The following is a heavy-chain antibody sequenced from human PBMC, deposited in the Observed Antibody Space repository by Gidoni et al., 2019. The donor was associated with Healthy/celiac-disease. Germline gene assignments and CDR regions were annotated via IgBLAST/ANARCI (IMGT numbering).Heavy chain of an antibody. J-gene: IGHJ5*02. D-gene: IGHD2-2*01. CDR1: GFTFTSYS. Sequence: EVQLVESGGGLVKPGGSLRLSCAASGFTFTSYSMNWVRQAPGKGLEWVSSISSSSSYIYYADSVKGRFTISRDNAKNSLYLQMNSLRAEDTAVYYCARDLLLGYCSSTSCYAPGWFDPWGQGTLVTVSS. V-gene: IGHV3-21*01. CDR2: ISSSSSYI. CDR3: ARDLLLGYCSSTSCYAPGWFDP.